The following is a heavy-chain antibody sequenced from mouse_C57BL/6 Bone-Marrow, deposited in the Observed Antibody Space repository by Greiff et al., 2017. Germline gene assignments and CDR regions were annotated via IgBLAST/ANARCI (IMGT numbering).Heavy chain of an antibody. V-gene: IGHV1-81*01. CDR3: ARPGSIYFYYAMDY. J-gene: IGHJ4*01. CDR1: GYTFTSYG. Sequence: VQLQESGAELARPGASVKLSCKASGYTFTSYGISWVKQRPGQGLEWIGEIYPRSGNTYYNEKFKGKATLTADKSSSTAYMELRSLTSEDSAVYFWARPGSIYFYYAMDYWGQGTSVTVSS. CDR2: IYPRSGNT. D-gene: IGHD1-1*01.